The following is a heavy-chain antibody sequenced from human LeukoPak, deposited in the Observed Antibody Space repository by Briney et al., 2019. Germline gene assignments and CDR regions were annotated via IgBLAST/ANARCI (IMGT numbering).Heavy chain of an antibody. V-gene: IGHV1-8*01. J-gene: IGHJ3*02. D-gene: IGHD3-16*01. Sequence: ASVKVSCKASGYTFTSYAINWVRQAAGQGLEWMGWMNPNSGNTGYAQKFQGRVTMTRNTSISTAYMELSSLRSEDTAVYYCARGIMRDDAFDIWGQGTMVTVSS. CDR3: ARGIMRDDAFDI. CDR1: GYTFTSYA. CDR2: MNPNSGNT.